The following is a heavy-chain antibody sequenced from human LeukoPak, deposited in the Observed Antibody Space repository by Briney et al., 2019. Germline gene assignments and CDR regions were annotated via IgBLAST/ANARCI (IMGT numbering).Heavy chain of an antibody. D-gene: IGHD3-10*01. V-gene: IGHV4-38-2*02. CDR3: AKLISGRLGSGRRVT. CDR1: GYSSSNGYY. Sequence: PSETLSLXCSVSGYSSSNGYYWGWIRQPPGKGLEWIGSIYNGNTLNTYYNPSLKSRVTISVDTSKNQFSLKVNSVTAADTAVYHCAKLISGRLGSGRRVTWGRGTLVTVSS. J-gene: IGHJ5*02. CDR2: IYNGNTLNT.